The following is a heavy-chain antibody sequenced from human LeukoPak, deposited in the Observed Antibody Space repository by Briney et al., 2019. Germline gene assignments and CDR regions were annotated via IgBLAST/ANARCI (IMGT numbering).Heavy chain of an antibody. Sequence: SVKVSCKACGGSFSRYAISWVRQAPGHRLEWMGRIIPILGIANYAQKFQGRVTITANKSTSTAYMELSSLRSEDTAVYYCARDGMRYFDWLLPYGMRYYFDYWGQGTLVTVSS. CDR1: GGSFSRYA. J-gene: IGHJ4*02. CDR3: ARDGMRYFDWLLPYGMRYYFDY. CDR2: IIPILGIA. D-gene: IGHD3-9*01. V-gene: IGHV1-69*04.